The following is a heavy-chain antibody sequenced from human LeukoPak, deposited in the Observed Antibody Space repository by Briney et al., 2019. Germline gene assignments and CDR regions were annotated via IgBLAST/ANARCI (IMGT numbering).Heavy chain of an antibody. CDR1: GYTFTGYY. V-gene: IGHV1-2*04. J-gene: IGHJ6*02. CDR3: AREYDYVWGSYRPEGMDV. CDR2: INPNSGGT. D-gene: IGHD3-16*02. Sequence: ASVKVSCKASGYTFTGYYMHWVRQAPGQGLEWMGWINPNSGGTNYAQKFQGWVTMTRDTSISTAYVELSRLRSDDTAVYYCAREYDYVWGSYRPEGMDVWGQGTTVTVSS.